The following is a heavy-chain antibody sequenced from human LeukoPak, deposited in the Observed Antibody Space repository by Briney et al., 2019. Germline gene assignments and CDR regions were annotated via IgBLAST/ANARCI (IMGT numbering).Heavy chain of an antibody. CDR2: INPNSGGT. CDR1: GYTFTGYY. V-gene: IGHV1-2*02. Sequence: EASVKVSCKASGYTFTGYYMHWVRQAPGQGLEWMGWINPNSGGTNYAQKFQGRVTMTRDTSISTAYMELSRLRSDDTAVYYCATTAGRFDYGDFDYWGQGTLVTVSS. CDR3: ATTAGRFDYGDFDY. J-gene: IGHJ4*02. D-gene: IGHD4-17*01.